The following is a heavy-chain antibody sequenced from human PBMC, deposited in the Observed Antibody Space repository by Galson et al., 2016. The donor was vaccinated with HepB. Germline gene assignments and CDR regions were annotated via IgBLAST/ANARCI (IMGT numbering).Heavy chain of an antibody. V-gene: IGHV3-23*01. Sequence: SLRLSCAASGFTFTTYALSWVRQAPGMGLEWVSAISSGGDATYYTDSVQGRFSISRDNSKNMLHLQMNSLRAEDTAVYFCAKEYSSFFDSWGQGTLVTVSS. CDR2: ISSGGDAT. CDR1: GFTFTTYA. D-gene: IGHD6-19*01. J-gene: IGHJ4*02. CDR3: AKEYSSFFDS.